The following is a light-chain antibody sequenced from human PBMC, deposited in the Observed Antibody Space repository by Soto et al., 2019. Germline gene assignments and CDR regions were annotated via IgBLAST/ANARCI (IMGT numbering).Light chain of an antibody. CDR3: QQYNNWPRT. V-gene: IGKV3-15*01. CDR2: GPS. J-gene: IGKJ1*01. Sequence: EIVMTPSPATLSVSPGERATLSCRASQSVSYNLAWYQHKPGQAPRLLIYGPSTRATGIPARFSGSGSGTEFTLTISSLQSEDFALYYCQQYNNWPRTFGQGTKVDIK. CDR1: QSVSYN.